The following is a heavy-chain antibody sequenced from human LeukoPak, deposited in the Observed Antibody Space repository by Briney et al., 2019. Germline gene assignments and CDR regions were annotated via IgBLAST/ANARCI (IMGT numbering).Heavy chain of an antibody. CDR1: GGSVSSGTYY. J-gene: IGHJ3*02. Sequence: MASETLSLTCTVSGGSVSSGTYYWSWIRQPAGKGLGWIGHIYTSESNNYNPSLKSRVTISVDTSKNQFSLKLTSVTAADTAVYYCARDDWTYCSSTTCPDAYIWGQGTMVTVSS. D-gene: IGHD2-2*01. CDR3: ARDDWTYCSSTTCPDAYI. V-gene: IGHV4-61*09. CDR2: IYTSESN.